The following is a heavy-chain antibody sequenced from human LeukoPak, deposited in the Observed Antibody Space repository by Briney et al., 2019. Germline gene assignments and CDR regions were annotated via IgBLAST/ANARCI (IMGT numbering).Heavy chain of an antibody. D-gene: IGHD5-18*01. CDR1: DCSISSYY. Sequence: SETLSLTCTVSDCSISSYYWSWIRQPPGKGLEWIGYIYYSGSTNYNPSLKSRVTISVDTSKNQFSLKLSSVTAADTAVYYCARADTAMVRDAFDIWGQGTMVTVSS. CDR3: ARADTAMVRDAFDI. V-gene: IGHV4-59*01. CDR2: IYYSGST. J-gene: IGHJ3*02.